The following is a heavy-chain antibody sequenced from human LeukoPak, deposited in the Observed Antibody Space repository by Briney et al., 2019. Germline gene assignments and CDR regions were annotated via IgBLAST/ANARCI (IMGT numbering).Heavy chain of an antibody. CDR1: GYTFTSYD. CDR3: ASLKNYYDSSGYLVTDAFDI. V-gene: IGHV1-8*01. J-gene: IGHJ3*02. Sequence: ASVKVSCKASGYTFTSYDINWVRQATGQGLEWMGWMNPNSGNTGYAQKFQGRVTFTRNTSISTAYMELSSLRSEDTAVYYCASLKNYYDSSGYLVTDAFDIWGQGTMVTVSS. D-gene: IGHD3-22*01. CDR2: MNPNSGNT.